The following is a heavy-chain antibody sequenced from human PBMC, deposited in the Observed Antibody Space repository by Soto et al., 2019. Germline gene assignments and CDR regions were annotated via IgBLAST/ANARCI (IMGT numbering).Heavy chain of an antibody. D-gene: IGHD2-15*01. V-gene: IGHV1-18*01. CDR2: IYSKAGKM. CDR3: ARDIAFDFDY. Sequence: QVHLLQSGAEVQKPGASVKVYCKTSGYTFNDFGITWVRQAPGLGLEWLGWIYSKAGKMNFAPKFQNRVIMTTDTSTSTAFMELTILTFDDSAIYFCARDIAFDFDYWGQGTLVTVS. CDR1: GYTFNDFG. J-gene: IGHJ4*02.